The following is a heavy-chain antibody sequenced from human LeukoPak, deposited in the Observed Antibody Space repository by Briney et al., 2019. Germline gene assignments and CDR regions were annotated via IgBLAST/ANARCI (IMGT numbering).Heavy chain of an antibody. Sequence: GGSLRLSCAASGFTFSSFGMHWVRRAPGKGLEWVAVIGDNGSDKYYADSVKGRFTISRDTSRNMLYLQMNSLRAEDTAVYYCAKGLTGDMDYWGQGTLVTVSS. J-gene: IGHJ4*02. CDR2: IGDNGSDK. D-gene: IGHD7-27*01. CDR3: AKGLTGDMDY. V-gene: IGHV3-33*06. CDR1: GFTFSSFG.